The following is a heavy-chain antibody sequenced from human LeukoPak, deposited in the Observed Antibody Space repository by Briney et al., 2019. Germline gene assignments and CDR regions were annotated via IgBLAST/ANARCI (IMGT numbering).Heavy chain of an antibody. Sequence: GASVKVSCKAPGYTFTSYGISWVRQAPGQGLEWMGWISAYNGNTNYAQKLQGRVTMTTDTSTSTAYMELRSLRSDDTAVYYCARDLVVRVSHYYYYGMDVWGQGTTVTVSS. CDR3: ARDLVVRVSHYYYYGMDV. CDR2: ISAYNGNT. D-gene: IGHD3-16*02. J-gene: IGHJ6*02. CDR1: GYTFTSYG. V-gene: IGHV1-18*01.